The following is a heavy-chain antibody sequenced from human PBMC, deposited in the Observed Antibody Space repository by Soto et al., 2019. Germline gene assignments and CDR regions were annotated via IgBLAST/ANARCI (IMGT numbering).Heavy chain of an antibody. Sequence: EAQLVESGGGLVQPGGSLRLSCAASGFTFSNYEMHWVRQAPGKGLEYVSGISNNGAHTDYAKSVKGRFTISRDNSEKTMYHQMGSLRAENIALYYCADRGYSSSYPNVYTDVWGKGTTVTVSS. CDR2: ISNNGAHT. CDR1: GFTFSNYE. V-gene: IGHV3-64*01. J-gene: IGHJ6*03. CDR3: ADRGYSSSYPNVYTDV. D-gene: IGHD6-13*01.